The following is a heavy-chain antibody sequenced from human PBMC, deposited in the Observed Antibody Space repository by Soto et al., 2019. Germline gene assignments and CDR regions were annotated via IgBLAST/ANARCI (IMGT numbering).Heavy chain of an antibody. CDR3: AREDILGARSFDY. V-gene: IGHV3-48*02. D-gene: IGHD1-26*01. Sequence: GGSLRLSCVASGFTFNVYAMSWVRQAPGKGLEWVSYISSLSSPRYYAESVEGRFIISRDNAKNSLYLQMNSLRDEDTAVYFCAREDILGARSFDYWGQGALVTVSS. CDR1: GFTFNVYA. CDR2: ISSLSSPR. J-gene: IGHJ4*02.